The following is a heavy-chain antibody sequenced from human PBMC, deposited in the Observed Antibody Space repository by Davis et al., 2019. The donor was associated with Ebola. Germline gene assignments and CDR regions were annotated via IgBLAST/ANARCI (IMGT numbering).Heavy chain of an antibody. CDR1: GFTFSSYA. J-gene: IGHJ4*02. D-gene: IGHD4-17*01. CDR2: ISGSGGST. Sequence: GESLKISCAASGFTFSSYAMSWVRQAPGKGLEWVSGISGSGGSTYYADSVKGRFTISRDNAKNSLYLQMNSLRAEDTAVYYCARDTGDGDYYFDYWGQGTLVTVSS. CDR3: ARDTGDGDYYFDY. V-gene: IGHV3-23*01.